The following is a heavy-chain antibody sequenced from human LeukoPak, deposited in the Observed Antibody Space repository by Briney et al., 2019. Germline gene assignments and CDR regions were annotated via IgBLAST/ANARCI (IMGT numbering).Heavy chain of an antibody. CDR3: VKDSSSGSYFDY. Sequence: AGGSLRLSCSASGFTFSRYAMNWVRQAPGKGLEYVSAISSNGGSTYYADSVKGRFTISRDNSRNTLNLQMSSLRVEYTAVYYCVKDSSSGSYFDYWGQGTLVTVSS. V-gene: IGHV3-64D*06. J-gene: IGHJ4*02. D-gene: IGHD3-10*01. CDR2: ISSNGGST. CDR1: GFTFSRYA.